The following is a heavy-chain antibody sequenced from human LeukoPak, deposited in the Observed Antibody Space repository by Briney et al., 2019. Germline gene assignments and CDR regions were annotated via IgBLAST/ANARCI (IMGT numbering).Heavy chain of an antibody. J-gene: IGHJ4*02. Sequence: PSETLSLTCTVSGYSISSGYYWGWIRPPPGKGLEWIGTIYHGGSTYYNPSLKSRVTISVDTSKNQFSLKLTSVTAADTAVYYCARVRGYCSSTICYRYYFDYWGQGTLVTVSS. CDR1: GYSISSGYY. CDR3: ARVRGYCSSTICYRYYFDY. D-gene: IGHD2-2*01. V-gene: IGHV4-38-2*02. CDR2: IYHGGST.